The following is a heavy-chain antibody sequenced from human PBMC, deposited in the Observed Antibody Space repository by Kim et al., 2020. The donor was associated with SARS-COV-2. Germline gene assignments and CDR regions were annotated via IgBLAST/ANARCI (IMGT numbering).Heavy chain of an antibody. D-gene: IGHD3-22*01. J-gene: IGHJ4*02. CDR3: ARGMGDSSGYYYGTVY. CDR1: GGSFSGYY. Sequence: SETLSLTCAVYGGSFSGYYWSWIRQPPGKGLEWIGEINHSGSTNYNPSLKSRVTISVDTSKNQFSLKLSPVTTADTAVYYCARGMGDSSGYYYGTVYWGQGTLVTVSS. V-gene: IGHV4-34*01. CDR2: INHSGST.